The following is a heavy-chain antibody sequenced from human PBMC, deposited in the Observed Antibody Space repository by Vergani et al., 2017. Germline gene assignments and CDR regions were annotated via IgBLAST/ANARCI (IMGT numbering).Heavy chain of an antibody. V-gene: IGHV1-69*02. D-gene: IGHD3-22*01. CDR3: ASSITMIVQYGMDV. J-gene: IGHJ6*02. CDR2: IIPILGIA. CDR1: GGTFSSYT. Sequence: QVQLVQSGAEVKKPGSSVKVSCKASGGTFSSYTISWVRQAPGQGLEWMGRIIPILGIANYAQKFQGRVTITADKSTSTAYMELSSLRSEDTAVYYCASSITMIVQYGMDVWGQGTTVTVSS.